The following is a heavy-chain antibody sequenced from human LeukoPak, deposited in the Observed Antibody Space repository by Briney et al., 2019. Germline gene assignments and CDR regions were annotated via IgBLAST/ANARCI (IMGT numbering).Heavy chain of an antibody. CDR1: GYTFTSYG. D-gene: IGHD3-22*01. CDR2: IIPIFGIA. CDR3: ARGEETREYYDNIGYFDY. V-gene: IGHV1-69*05. Sequence: SVKVSCKASGYTFTSYGISWVRQAPGQGLGWMGWIIPIFGIANYAQKFQGRVTITTDESTSTAYMELSSLRSEDTAIYYCARGEETREYYDNIGYFDYWGQGTLVSVSS. J-gene: IGHJ4*02.